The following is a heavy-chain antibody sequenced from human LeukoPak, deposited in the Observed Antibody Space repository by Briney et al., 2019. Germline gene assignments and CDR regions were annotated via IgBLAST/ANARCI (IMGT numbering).Heavy chain of an antibody. D-gene: IGHD6-19*01. V-gene: IGHV3-23*01. CDR2: ISGSGGST. Sequence: GGSLRLSCAASGFTFSSYAMSWVRQAPGKGLEWVSAISGSGGSTYYADSVKGRFTISRDNSKNTLYLQMNSLRAEDTAVYYCAKDVVIAVAGHYFDYWGQGTLVTVSS. J-gene: IGHJ4*02. CDR3: AKDVVIAVAGHYFDY. CDR1: GFTFSSYA.